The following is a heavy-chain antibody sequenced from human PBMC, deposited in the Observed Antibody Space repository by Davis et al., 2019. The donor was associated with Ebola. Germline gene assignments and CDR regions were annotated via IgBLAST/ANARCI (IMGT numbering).Heavy chain of an antibody. CDR3: ARHENDFWSGYYLSFWFDP. CDR1: GDPIDSFY. J-gene: IGHJ5*02. V-gene: IGHV4-59*08. Sequence: SETLSLTCKVSGDPIDSFYWTWIRQPPGKGLEWIGYVYHTGSTNYNPSLKSRVTISVDTSKNQFSLKLSSVTAADTAVYYCARHENDFWSGYYLSFWFDPWGQGTLVTVSS. D-gene: IGHD3-3*01. CDR2: VYHTGST.